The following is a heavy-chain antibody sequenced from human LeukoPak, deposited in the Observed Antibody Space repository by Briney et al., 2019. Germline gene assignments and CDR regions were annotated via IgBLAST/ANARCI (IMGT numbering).Heavy chain of an antibody. V-gene: IGHV1-69*01. D-gene: IGHD3-22*01. CDR3: ARGALYDSSGYYYVY. CDR2: IIPIFGTA. CDR1: GGTFSSYA. J-gene: IGHJ4*02. Sequence: SVRVSCKASGGTFSSYAISWVRQAPGQGLEWMGGIIPIFGTANYAQKFQGRITITADESTSTAYMELSSLRSEDTAVYYCARGALYDSSGYYYVYWGQGTLVTVSS.